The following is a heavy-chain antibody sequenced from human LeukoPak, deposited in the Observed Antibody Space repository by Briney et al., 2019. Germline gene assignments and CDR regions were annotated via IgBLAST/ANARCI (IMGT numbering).Heavy chain of an antibody. CDR2: IYSSGST. J-gene: IGHJ4*02. CDR1: GFTVSSNY. CDR3: AKDQGHSSSWYDY. D-gene: IGHD6-13*01. Sequence: PGGSLRLSCAASGFTVSSNYMSWVRQAPGKGLEWVSVIYSSGSTLYADSVKGRFTISRDNAKNTLYLQMNSLRAEDTAVYYCAKDQGHSSSWYDYWGQGTLVTVSS. V-gene: IGHV3-53*01.